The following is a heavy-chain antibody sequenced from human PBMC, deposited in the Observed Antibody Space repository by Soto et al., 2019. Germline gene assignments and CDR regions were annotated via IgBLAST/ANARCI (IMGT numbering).Heavy chain of an antibody. V-gene: IGHV4-59*08. J-gene: IGHJ4*02. CDR2: IYYSGST. D-gene: IGHD4-17*01. CDR1: GGSISSYY. CDR3: VRLYGDYGSNY. Sequence: SETLSLTCTVSGGSISSYYWSWIRQPPGKGLEWIGYIYYSGSTNYNPSLKSRVTISVDTSKNQFSLKLSSVTAADTAVYYCVRLYGDYGSNYWGQGTLVTVSS.